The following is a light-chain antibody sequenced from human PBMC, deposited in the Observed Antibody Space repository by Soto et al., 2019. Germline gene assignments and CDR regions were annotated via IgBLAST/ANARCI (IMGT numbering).Light chain of an antibody. J-gene: IGKJ1*01. CDR2: DAY. CDR1: QSIRSW. Sequence: QMTHSPSLLSASVGDRVTIPCRASQSIRSWLAWYQQKPGKAPKLLIYDAYSLESGVPSRFSGRRSGTEFTLTIAGLKPDDFATYYCQQYNSYSTFGQGTKVDIK. CDR3: QQYNSYST. V-gene: IGKV1-5*01.